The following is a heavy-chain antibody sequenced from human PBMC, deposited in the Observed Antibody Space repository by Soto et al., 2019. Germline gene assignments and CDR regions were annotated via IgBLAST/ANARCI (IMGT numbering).Heavy chain of an antibody. V-gene: IGHV4-61*01. Sequence: TSETLSLTCTVSGVSVSNGSYYWTWIRQPPGKGLEWIGYIYYSGSTNYNPSLKSRVTISVDTSKNQFSLKLSSVTATDTAIYYCAREQQLGHVKTFDHWGQGTLVTVSS. CDR3: AREQQLGHVKTFDH. D-gene: IGHD6-13*01. J-gene: IGHJ4*02. CDR2: IYYSGST. CDR1: GVSVSNGSYY.